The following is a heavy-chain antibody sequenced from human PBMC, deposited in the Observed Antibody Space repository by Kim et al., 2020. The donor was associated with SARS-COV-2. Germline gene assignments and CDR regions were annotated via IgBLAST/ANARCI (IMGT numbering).Heavy chain of an antibody. CDR1: GFTFSSYG. Sequence: GGSLRLSCAASGFTFSSYGMHWVRQAPGKGLEWVAVISYDGSNKYYADSVKGRFTISRDNSKNTLYLQMNSLRAEDTAVYYCAGYSSSKIRAPFHYWGQGTLVTVSS. CDR3: AGYSSSKIRAPFHY. D-gene: IGHD6-13*01. J-gene: IGHJ4*02. CDR2: ISYDGSNK. V-gene: IGHV3-30*03.